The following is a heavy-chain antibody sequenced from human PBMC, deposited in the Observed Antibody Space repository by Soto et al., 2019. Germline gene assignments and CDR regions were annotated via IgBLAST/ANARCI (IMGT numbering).Heavy chain of an antibody. J-gene: IGHJ5*02. D-gene: IGHD3-10*01. CDR2: INAGNGNT. CDR1: GYTFTSYA. Sequence: QVQLVQSGAEEKKPGASVKVSCKASGYTFTSYAMHWVRQAPGQRLEWMGWINAGNGNTKYSQKFQGRVTITRDTSASTAYMELSSMRSEDTAVYYCARWYYGSGSYRLDPWGQGTLVTVSS. CDR3: ARWYYGSGSYRLDP. V-gene: IGHV1-3*05.